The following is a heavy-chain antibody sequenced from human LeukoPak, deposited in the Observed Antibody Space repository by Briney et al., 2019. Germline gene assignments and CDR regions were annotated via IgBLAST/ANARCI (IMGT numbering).Heavy chain of an antibody. V-gene: IGHV4-59*08. CDR1: GGTISSYY. CDR3: ARWYSSGWAFDY. D-gene: IGHD6-19*01. J-gene: IGHJ4*02. CDR2: IHYSGST. Sequence: SETLSLTCTVSGGTISSYYWNWIRQPPGKGLEWIGYIHYSGSTKYNPSLKSRVTISVDTSRNQFSLKLSSVTAADTAVYYCARWYSSGWAFDYWGQGTLVTVSS.